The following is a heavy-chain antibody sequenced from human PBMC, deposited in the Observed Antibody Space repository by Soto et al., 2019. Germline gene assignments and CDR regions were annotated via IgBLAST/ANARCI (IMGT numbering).Heavy chain of an antibody. D-gene: IGHD4-17*01. CDR3: ARMSPRDYGDSIQGPYGMDV. V-gene: IGHV4-4*02. J-gene: IGHJ6*02. Sequence: PSETLSLTCAVSGGSISSSNWWSWVRQPPGKGLEWIGEIYHSGSTNYNPSLKSRVTISVDKSKNQFSLKLSSVTAADTAVYYCARMSPRDYGDSIQGPYGMDVWGQGTTVTVSS. CDR1: GGSISSSNW. CDR2: IYHSGST.